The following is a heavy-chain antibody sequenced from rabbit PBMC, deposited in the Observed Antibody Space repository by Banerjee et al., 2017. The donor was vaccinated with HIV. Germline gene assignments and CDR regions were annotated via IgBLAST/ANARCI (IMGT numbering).Heavy chain of an antibody. J-gene: IGHJ4*01. V-gene: IGHV1S45*01. CDR2: IYGGSSGRT. Sequence: VEESGGGLVQPEGSLTLTCTASGFTISSSYWICWVRQAPGKGLEWIACIYGGSSGRTYYASWAKGRFTISKASWTTVTLQMTSLTAADTASYFCARDLAGVIGWNFNLWGQGTLVTVS. CDR3: ARDLAGVIGWNFNL. CDR1: GFTISSSYW. D-gene: IGHD4-1*01.